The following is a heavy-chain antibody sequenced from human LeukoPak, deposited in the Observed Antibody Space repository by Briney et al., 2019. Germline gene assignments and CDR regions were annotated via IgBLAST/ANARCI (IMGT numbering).Heavy chain of an antibody. V-gene: IGHV3-21*01. Sequence: GGSLRLSCAASGFTFSSYNMNWVRQAQGKGLEWVSSISSGTSYIYYADSVKGRFTISRDNAKNSLYLQMNSLRAEDTALYYCARGDGPIDYWGQGTLVTVSS. CDR2: ISSGTSYI. CDR3: ARGDGPIDY. J-gene: IGHJ4*02. CDR1: GFTFSSYN.